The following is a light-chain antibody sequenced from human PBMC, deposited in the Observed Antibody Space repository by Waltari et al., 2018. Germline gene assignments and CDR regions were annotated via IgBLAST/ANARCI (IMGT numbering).Light chain of an antibody. CDR2: DAS. V-gene: IGKV3-11*01. CDR1: QSVDYY. J-gene: IGKJ4*01. Sequence: VLTQSPATLSLSPGERATLSCRASQSVDYYLAWFQQKPGQAPRLLIYDASNRATGIPARFSGSGSGTDFTLTISSLEPEDFAVYYCQQRSNWRLTFGGGTKVEIK. CDR3: QQRSNWRLT.